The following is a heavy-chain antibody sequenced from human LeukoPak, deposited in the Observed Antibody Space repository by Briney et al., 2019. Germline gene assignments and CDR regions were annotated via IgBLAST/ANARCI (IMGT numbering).Heavy chain of an antibody. V-gene: IGHV4-61*01. CDR2: IYYSGRT. J-gene: IGHJ4*02. D-gene: IGHD6-13*01. CDR3: ARDARLAAAGTFDY. Sequence: PSETLSLTCTVSGGSVSSSTYFWSGIRQPPGKGLEWIGYIYYSGRTSSDPSVKSRVTMSVDTSKNQFSLRLSSVTAADTAVYYCARDARLAAAGTFDYWGQGTLVTVSS. CDR1: GGSVSSSTYF.